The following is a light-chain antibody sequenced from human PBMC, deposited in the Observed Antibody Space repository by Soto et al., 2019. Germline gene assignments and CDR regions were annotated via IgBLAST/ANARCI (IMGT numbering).Light chain of an antibody. V-gene: IGKV1-39*01. CDR1: QSISSY. CDR3: QQSYSTPYT. J-gene: IGKJ2*01. CDR2: AAS. Sequence: DIQMTQSPSSLSASVGDRVTITCRASQSISSYLNWYQQKPGKAPRLLIYAASSLQSGVPSKFSGSGSGTDFTLTISTLHPEDFATYSCQQSYSTPYTFGQGTRLEIK.